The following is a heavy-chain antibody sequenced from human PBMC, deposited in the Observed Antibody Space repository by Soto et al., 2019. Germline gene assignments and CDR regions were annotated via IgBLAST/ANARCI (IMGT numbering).Heavy chain of an antibody. CDR3: AKDSSSGYLSY. V-gene: IGHV3-30*18. J-gene: IGHJ4*02. D-gene: IGHD3-22*01. Sequence: GXSPRLSCAASGFTFGSYGMHWVRQAPGKGLEWLALXSYDGXNKYHEDSAKXXFTISTEXXKNTMYLQLKSLRAEDTAVYYCAKDSSSGYLSYWGQGTLVTVSS. CDR1: GFTFGSYG. CDR2: XSYDGXNK.